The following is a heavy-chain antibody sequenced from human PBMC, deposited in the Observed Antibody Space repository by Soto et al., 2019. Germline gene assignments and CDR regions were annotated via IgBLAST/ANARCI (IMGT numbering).Heavy chain of an antibody. CDR2: ISYDGSNK. D-gene: IGHD6-6*01. CDR3: ARQGKDSSSFLMGEFDY. V-gene: IGHV3-30-3*01. Sequence: HPGRSLRLSCAASGFTFSSYAMHWVRQAPGKGLEWVAVISYDGSNKYYADSVKGRFTISRDNSKNTLYLQMNSLRAEDTAVYYSARQGKDSSSFLMGEFDYWGQGTLVTVSS. J-gene: IGHJ4*02. CDR1: GFTFSSYA.